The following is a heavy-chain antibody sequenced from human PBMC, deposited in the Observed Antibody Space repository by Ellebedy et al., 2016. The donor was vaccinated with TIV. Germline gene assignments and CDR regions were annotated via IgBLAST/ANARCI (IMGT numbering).Heavy chain of an antibody. J-gene: IGHJ4*02. CDR2: IYYSGST. V-gene: IGHV4-59*12. CDR3: ARGAAMVIMYFDY. D-gene: IGHD2-21*01. CDR1: GGSISSYY. Sequence: MPGGSLRLSCNVSGGSISSYYWSWIRQPPGKGLEWIGYIYYSGSTNYNPSLKSRVTISVDKSKNQFSLKLSSVTAADTAVYYCARGAAMVIMYFDYWGQGTLVTVSS.